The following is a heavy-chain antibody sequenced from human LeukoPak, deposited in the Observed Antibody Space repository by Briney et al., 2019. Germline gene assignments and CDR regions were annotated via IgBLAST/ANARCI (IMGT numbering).Heavy chain of an antibody. J-gene: IGHJ3*02. D-gene: IGHD3-22*01. V-gene: IGHV3-7*01. CDR1: GFTFTNYW. CDR2: INQDGSEK. CDR3: AREGGYYDSSGYYYRAYAFDI. Sequence: GGSLRLSCGVSGFTFTNYWMSWVRQAPGNGLEWVANINQDGSEKYYVDSVKGRFTISRDNAKNSLYLQMNSLRAEDTAVYYCAREGGYYDSSGYYYRAYAFDIWGQGTMVTVSS.